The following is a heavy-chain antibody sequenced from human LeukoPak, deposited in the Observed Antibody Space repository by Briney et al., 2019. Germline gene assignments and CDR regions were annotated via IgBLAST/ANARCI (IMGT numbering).Heavy chain of an antibody. D-gene: IGHD3-10*01. J-gene: IGHJ4*02. V-gene: IGHV3-21*01. CDR1: GFTFSSYS. CDR2: ISSSSSYI. Sequence: GGSLRLSCAASGFTFSSYSMNWVRQAPGKGLEWVSSISSSSSYIYYADSVKGRFTISRDNAKNSLYLQMNSLRAEDTAVYYCARDGITRVRGVLDYWGQGTLATVSS. CDR3: ARDGITRVRGVLDY.